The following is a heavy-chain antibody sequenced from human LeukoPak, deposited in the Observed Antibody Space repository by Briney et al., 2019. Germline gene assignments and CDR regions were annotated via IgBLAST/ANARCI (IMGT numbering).Heavy chain of an antibody. V-gene: IGHV3-21*01. CDR2: ISSSSSYI. CDR1: GDTLAGYT. D-gene: IGHD3-22*01. J-gene: IGHJ4*02. CDR3: ARDLYDSGAYSSPIDY. Sequence: GGSLRLSCAASGDTLAGYTMNRGRHAPGEVLECVSFISSSSSYIHSADSVKGRFTISRDNAKNSLYLQMNSLRAEDTAVYYCARDLYDSGAYSSPIDYWGQGTLVTVSS.